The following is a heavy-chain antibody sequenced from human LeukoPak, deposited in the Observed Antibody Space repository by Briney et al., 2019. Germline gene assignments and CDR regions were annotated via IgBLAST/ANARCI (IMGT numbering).Heavy chain of an antibody. D-gene: IGHD1-26*01. Sequence: PGGSLRLSCAASGFTFSSYAMSWVRQAPGKGLEWVSGISGSGGSTYSADSVKGRFTISRDNSKNTLYLQMNSLRAEDTAVYYCAKARSGSYYYGFDYWGQGTLVTLSS. CDR1: GFTFSSYA. V-gene: IGHV3-23*01. CDR3: AKARSGSYYYGFDY. CDR2: ISGSGGST. J-gene: IGHJ4*02.